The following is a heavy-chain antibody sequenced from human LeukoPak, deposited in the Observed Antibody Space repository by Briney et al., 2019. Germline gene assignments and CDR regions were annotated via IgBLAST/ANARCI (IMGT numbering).Heavy chain of an antibody. Sequence: TLSLTCTVSGGSISSGGYYWSWIRQHPGKGLEWIGYIYYSGSTYYNPSLKSRVTISVDTSKNQFSLKLSSVTAADTAVYYCASSIAAAAVYGYDAFDIWGQGTMVTVSS. J-gene: IGHJ3*02. CDR2: IYYSGST. CDR3: ASSIAAAAVYGYDAFDI. V-gene: IGHV4-31*03. D-gene: IGHD6-13*01. CDR1: GGSISSGGYY.